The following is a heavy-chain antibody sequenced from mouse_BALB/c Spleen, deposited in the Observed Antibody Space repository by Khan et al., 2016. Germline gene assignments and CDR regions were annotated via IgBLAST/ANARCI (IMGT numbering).Heavy chain of an antibody. J-gene: IGHJ3*01. CDR1: GYSLTSDYA. V-gene: IGHV3-2*02. D-gene: IGHD1-1*01. Sequence: EVQLQESGPGLVKPSQSLSLTCTVTGYSLTSDYAWNWIRQFPGNKLEWMGYISYRGSTSYNPSLKSRISITRDTSKNQFFLQLTSVTTEDTATYYCARDYYGSSFFDYWGQGTLVTVSA. CDR2: ISYRGST. CDR3: ARDYYGSSFFDY.